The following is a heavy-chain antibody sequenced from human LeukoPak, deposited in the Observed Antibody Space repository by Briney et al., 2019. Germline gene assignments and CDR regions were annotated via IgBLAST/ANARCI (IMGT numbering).Heavy chain of an antibody. Sequence: PSETLSLTCAVYGGSFSGYYWSWIRQPPGKGLEWIGEINHSGSTNYNPSLKSRVTISVDTSKNQFSLKLSSVTAADTAVYYCARVAGSSGWVFFDYWGQGTLVTVSS. CDR2: INHSGST. J-gene: IGHJ4*02. V-gene: IGHV4-34*01. D-gene: IGHD6-19*01. CDR3: ARVAGSSGWVFFDY. CDR1: GGSFSGYY.